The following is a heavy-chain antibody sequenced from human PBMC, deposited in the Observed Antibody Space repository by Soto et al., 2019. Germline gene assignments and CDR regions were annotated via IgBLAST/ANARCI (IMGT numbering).Heavy chain of an antibody. CDR1: GFTISDYG. CDR2: FSGSRGKT. D-gene: IGHD1-1*01. Sequence: GGSLRLSCAVSGFTISDYGVTWVRQPPGKGLYWVSGFSGSRGKTFYADSVRGRFTISREYSTNTVYLQMDSLGAEDTAVYYCVRWNGSGDSWGQGTLVTVSS. V-gene: IGHV3-23*01. J-gene: IGHJ4*02. CDR3: VRWNGSGDS.